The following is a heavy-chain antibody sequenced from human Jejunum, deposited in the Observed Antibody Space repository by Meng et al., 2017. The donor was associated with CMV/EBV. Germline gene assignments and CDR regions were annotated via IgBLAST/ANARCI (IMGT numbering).Heavy chain of an antibody. J-gene: IGHJ6*02. D-gene: IGHD1-14*01. CDR3: ARNSEPLYYYYGMDV. CDR2: IYYSGST. V-gene: IGHV4-61*01. CDR1: SVSSGSDY. Sequence: SVSSGSDYWSWSRQPPGKGLEWIGYIYYSGSTNYNPSLKSRVTISVDTSKNQFSLKLSSVTAADTAVYYCARNSEPLYYYYGMDVWGQGTTVTVSS.